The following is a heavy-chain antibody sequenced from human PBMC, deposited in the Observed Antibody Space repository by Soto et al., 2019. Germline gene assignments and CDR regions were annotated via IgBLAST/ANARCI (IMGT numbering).Heavy chain of an antibody. CDR1: GFTFSSYW. CDR3: ARPLSVVVTATSYGMDV. J-gene: IGHJ6*02. V-gene: IGHV3-74*01. D-gene: IGHD2-21*02. CDR2: INSDGSST. Sequence: GGSLRLSCAASGFTFSSYWMHWVRQAPGKGLVWVSRINSDGSSTSYACSVKGRFTISRANAKNTRYLQMNSLRAEDTAVYYCARPLSVVVTATSYGMDVWGQGTTVTVSS.